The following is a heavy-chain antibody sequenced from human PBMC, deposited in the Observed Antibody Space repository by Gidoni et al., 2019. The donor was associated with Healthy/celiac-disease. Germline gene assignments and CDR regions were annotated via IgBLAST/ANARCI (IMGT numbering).Heavy chain of an antibody. Sequence: QVQLVQSGAEVKKPGASVKVSCTASGYTFTSYGISWVRQAPGQGLEWMGWLSAYNGNTNYAQKLQGRVTMTTDTSTSTAYMELRSLRSDDTAVYYCARDRSGDTVTTRTDYWGQGTLVTVSS. V-gene: IGHV1-18*01. CDR2: LSAYNGNT. J-gene: IGHJ4*02. CDR3: ARDRSGDTVTTRTDY. D-gene: IGHD4-17*01. CDR1: GYTFTSYG.